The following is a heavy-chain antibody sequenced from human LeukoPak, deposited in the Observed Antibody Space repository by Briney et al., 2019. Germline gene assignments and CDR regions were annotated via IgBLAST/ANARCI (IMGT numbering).Heavy chain of an antibody. CDR3: ARGGSRHPSPEDY. Sequence: GGSLRLSCAASGFTFSSFWMSWVRQAPGKGLAWVANIKQDGSEKYFVASVKGRFTISRDNAKNSLYLQMSSLRAEDTAVYYCARGGSRHPSPEDYWGRGTLVTVSS. V-gene: IGHV3-7*03. CDR2: IKQDGSEK. CDR1: GFTFSSFW. D-gene: IGHD1-1*01. J-gene: IGHJ4*02.